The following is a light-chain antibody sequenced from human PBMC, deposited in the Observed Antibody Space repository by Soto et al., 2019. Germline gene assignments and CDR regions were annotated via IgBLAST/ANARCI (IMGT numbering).Light chain of an antibody. CDR3: SSYTSSSTLL. J-gene: IGLJ7*01. CDR1: TSDVGGYNY. Sequence: QSVLTQPASVSGSPGQSITISCTGTTSDVGGYNYVSWYQHHPGKAPKLMIYEVSNRPSGVSNRFSGSKSGNTASLTISGLQAEDEADYHCSSYTSSSTLLFGGGTQLTVL. CDR2: EVS. V-gene: IGLV2-14*01.